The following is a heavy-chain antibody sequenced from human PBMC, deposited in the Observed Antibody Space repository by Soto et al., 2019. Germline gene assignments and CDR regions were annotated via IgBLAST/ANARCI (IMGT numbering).Heavy chain of an antibody. V-gene: IGHV4-34*01. D-gene: IGHD2-2*01. CDR3: ARLNGYCISSSCHGHYAMDV. CDR2: INHSGST. Sequence: PSETLSLTCAVYGGSFSGYYGTWIRQPPGTGLEWIGEINHSGSTNYNPSLKSRVTISVDTSKNQSSLKLTSVTAADTAVYYCARLNGYCISSSCHGHYAMDVWGQGTTVTVSS. CDR1: GGSFSGYY. J-gene: IGHJ6*02.